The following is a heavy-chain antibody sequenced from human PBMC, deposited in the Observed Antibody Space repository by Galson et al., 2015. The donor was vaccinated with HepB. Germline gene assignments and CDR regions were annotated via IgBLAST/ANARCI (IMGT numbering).Heavy chain of an antibody. CDR3: ASSAHPYSNYGVWFDP. Sequence: SVKVSCKASGGIFSNYAISWVRQAPGQGLEWMGGIIAVVAATNYAQKFQGRVTITADESTSTAYMELSSLRSEDTAVYYCASSAHPYSNYGVWFDPWGQGTLVTVSS. D-gene: IGHD4-11*01. V-gene: IGHV1-69*13. J-gene: IGHJ5*02. CDR2: IIAVVAAT. CDR1: GGIFSNYA.